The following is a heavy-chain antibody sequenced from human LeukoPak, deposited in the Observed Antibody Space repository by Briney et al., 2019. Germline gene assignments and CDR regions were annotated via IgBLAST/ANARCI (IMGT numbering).Heavy chain of an antibody. J-gene: IGHJ4*02. CDR2: ISYDGSNI. CDR1: GFTFSSST. V-gene: IGHV3-30*04. D-gene: IGHD4-11*01. Sequence: GSLRLSCATSGFTFSSSTMRWVRQAPGKGLEWVALISYDGSNIYHADSVEGRFTISRDNSKNTLYLQMNSLRAEDTAVYYCAGSSSTARSYFDYWGQGTLVTVSS. CDR3: AGSSSTARSYFDY.